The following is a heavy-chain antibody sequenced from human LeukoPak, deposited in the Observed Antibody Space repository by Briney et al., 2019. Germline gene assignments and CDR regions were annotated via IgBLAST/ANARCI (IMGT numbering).Heavy chain of an antibody. D-gene: IGHD6-6*01. Sequence: SVKVSCKASGGTSSSYAISWVRQAPGQGLEWMGGIIPIFGTANYAQKFQGRVTITADESTSTAYMELSSLRSEDTAVYYCARDREYSSSSLNYWGQGTLVTVSS. CDR1: GGTSSSYA. V-gene: IGHV1-69*01. J-gene: IGHJ4*02. CDR2: IIPIFGTA. CDR3: ARDREYSSSSLNY.